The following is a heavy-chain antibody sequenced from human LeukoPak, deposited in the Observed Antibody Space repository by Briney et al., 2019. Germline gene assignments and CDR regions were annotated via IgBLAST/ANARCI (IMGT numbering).Heavy chain of an antibody. D-gene: IGHD6-6*01. CDR2: INPNSGGT. CDR3: ARPTTPLYSSSSYWFDP. J-gene: IGHJ5*02. CDR1: GYTFTGYY. V-gene: IGHV1-2*02. Sequence: ASVKVSCKASGYTFTGYYMHWVRQAPGQGLEWMGWINPNSGGTNYAQKFQGRVTMTRDTSISTAYMELSRLRSDDTAVYYCARPTTPLYSSSSYWFDPWGQGTLVTVSA.